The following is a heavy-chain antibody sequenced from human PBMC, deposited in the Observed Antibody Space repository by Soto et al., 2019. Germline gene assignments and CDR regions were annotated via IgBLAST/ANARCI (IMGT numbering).Heavy chain of an antibody. D-gene: IGHD6-13*01. J-gene: IGHJ4*02. CDR2: ISGSGGRT. Sequence: GGSLRLSCAASEFTFSSYAMSWVRQAPGKGPEWVSTISGSGGRTYYADSAKGRFTISRDNSRNTLHLQMNSLRVEDTAVYYCAKTLLSTSWYGLHDYVSQGTLVTVSS. V-gene: IGHV3-23*01. CDR3: AKTLLSTSWYGLHDY. CDR1: EFTFSSYA.